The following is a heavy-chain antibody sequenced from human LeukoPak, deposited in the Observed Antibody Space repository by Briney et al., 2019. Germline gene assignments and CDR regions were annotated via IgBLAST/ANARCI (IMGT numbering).Heavy chain of an antibody. CDR2: ISGSGVST. D-gene: IGHD6-19*01. J-gene: IGHJ4*02. CDR3: VKDGPSSGWSRGDFDY. Sequence: PGGSLRLSCAASGFTFSSYAMSWVRQAPGKGLEWVSSISGSGVSTFYADSVKGRFTISRDNSENTLFLRLNSLRAEDTALYYCVKDGPSSGWSRGDFDYWGQGGLVTVSS. V-gene: IGHV3-23*01. CDR1: GFTFSSYA.